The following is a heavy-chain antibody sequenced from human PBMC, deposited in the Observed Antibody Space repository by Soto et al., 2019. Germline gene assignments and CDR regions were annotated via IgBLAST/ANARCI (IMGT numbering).Heavy chain of an antibody. Sequence: RGESLKISCQGSGYTFTGYWIAWVRQMPGKGLEWMGIIFPGNSNIRYGPSFRGQVTISADKSFTTVFLQWSSLRASDTAMYYCARQIYDSDTGPNFQYYFDSWGQGTPVTVSS. CDR3: ARQIYDSDTGPNFQYYFDS. CDR1: GYTFTGYW. V-gene: IGHV5-51*01. CDR2: IFPGNSNI. D-gene: IGHD3-22*01. J-gene: IGHJ4*02.